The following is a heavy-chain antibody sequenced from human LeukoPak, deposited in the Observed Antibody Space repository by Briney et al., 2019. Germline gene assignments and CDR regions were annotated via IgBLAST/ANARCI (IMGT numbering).Heavy chain of an antibody. D-gene: IGHD3-22*01. CDR2: IYYSGST. CDR3: ARVPRQDAYYYDSSDYNAFDI. V-gene: IGHV4-31*03. CDR1: GGSISTSSYF. J-gene: IGHJ3*02. Sequence: SETLSLTCTVSGGSISTSSYFWGWIRQPPGKGLEWIGYIYYSGSTYYNPSLKSRVSISVDTSKNQFSLKLSSVTAADTAVYYCARVPRQDAYYYDSSDYNAFDIWGQGTMVTVSS.